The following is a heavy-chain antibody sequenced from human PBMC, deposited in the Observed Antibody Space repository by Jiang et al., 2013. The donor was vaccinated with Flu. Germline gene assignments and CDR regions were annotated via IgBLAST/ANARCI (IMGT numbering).Heavy chain of an antibody. Sequence: LLKPSETLSLTCTVSGGSISSYSWSWIRQPPGKRLEWIGHINYSGNTNYNPSLKSRVTISVDTSKNQFSLKLSSVTAADTAVYYCARVHSSGFYSLDCWGQGILVTVSS. J-gene: IGHJ4*02. CDR3: ARVHSSGFYSLDC. D-gene: IGHD3-22*01. CDR2: INYSGNT. CDR1: GGSISSYS. V-gene: IGHV4-59*01.